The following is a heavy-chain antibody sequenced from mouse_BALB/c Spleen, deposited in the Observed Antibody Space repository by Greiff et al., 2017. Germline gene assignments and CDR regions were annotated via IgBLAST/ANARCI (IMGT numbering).Heavy chain of an antibody. CDR1: GYTFTSYW. CDR3: ARSEGNCPYWYFDV. CDR2: IDPSDSYT. V-gene: IGHV1-69*02. J-gene: IGHJ1*01. Sequence: QVQLQQPGAELVKPGASVKLSCKASGYTFTSYWMHWVKQRPGQGLEWIGEIDPSDSYTNYNQKFKGKATLTVDKSSSTAYMQLSSLTSEDSAVYYCARSEGNCPYWYFDVWGAGTTVTVSS. D-gene: IGHD2-1*01.